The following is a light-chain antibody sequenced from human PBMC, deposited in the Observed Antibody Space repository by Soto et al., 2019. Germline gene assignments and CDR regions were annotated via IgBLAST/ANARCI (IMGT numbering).Light chain of an antibody. CDR2: DAS. Sequence: DIQMTQSPSSMSASVGDSVTITCQASKDISNYLYWYQPKPGKAPNLLIYDASNLETGIPSRFSGSGSGTDFTLTISSLQPEDIATYYCQQYDNPSFTFGGGTKVEIK. CDR1: KDISNY. J-gene: IGKJ4*02. V-gene: IGKV1-33*01. CDR3: QQYDNPSFT.